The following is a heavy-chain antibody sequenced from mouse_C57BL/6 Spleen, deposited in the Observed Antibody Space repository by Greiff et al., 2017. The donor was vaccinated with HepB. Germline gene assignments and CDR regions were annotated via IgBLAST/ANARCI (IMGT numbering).Heavy chain of an antibody. Sequence: QVQLQQPGAELVRPGTSVKLSCKASGYTFTSYWMHWVKQRPGQGLEWIGVIDPSDSYTNYNQKFKGKATLTVDTSSSTAYMQLSSLTSEDSAVYYCARSGVWPFAYWGQGTLVTVSA. CDR3: ARSGVWPFAY. CDR2: IDPSDSYT. CDR1: GYTFTSYW. D-gene: IGHD2-10*02. J-gene: IGHJ3*01. V-gene: IGHV1-59*01.